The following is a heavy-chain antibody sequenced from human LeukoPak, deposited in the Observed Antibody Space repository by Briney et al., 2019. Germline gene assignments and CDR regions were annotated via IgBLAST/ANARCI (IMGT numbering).Heavy chain of an antibody. D-gene: IGHD2-15*01. J-gene: IGHJ6*04. CDR3: ARDPLVVVAATRYYYYGMDV. CDR2: IYYSGST. V-gene: IGHV4-30-4*01. CDR1: GGSISSGDYY. Sequence: PSETLSLTCTDSGGSISSGDYYWRWIRQPPGKGLEWIGYIYYSGSTYYNPSLKSRVTISVDTSKNQFSLKPSSVTAADTAVYYCARDPLVVVAATRYYYYGMDVWGKGTTVTVSS.